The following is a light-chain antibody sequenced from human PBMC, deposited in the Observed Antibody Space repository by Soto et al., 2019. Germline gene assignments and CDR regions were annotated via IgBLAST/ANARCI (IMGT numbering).Light chain of an antibody. CDR2: DVS. Sequence: QSALTQPASVSGSPGQSITISCTGTSSDVGGYNYVSWYQQHPGKAPKLMIYDVSNRPSGVSNRFSGSKSGSTASLTISGLQAEDEADYYCSSYTSSSLDVCGTGTKVTVL. CDR1: SSDVGGYNY. CDR3: SSYTSSSLDV. V-gene: IGLV2-14*01. J-gene: IGLJ1*01.